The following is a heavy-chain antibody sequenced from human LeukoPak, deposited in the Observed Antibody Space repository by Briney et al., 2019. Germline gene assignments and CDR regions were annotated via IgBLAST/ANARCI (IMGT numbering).Heavy chain of an antibody. CDR3: ARGETGVWNWFDP. CDR1: GGSISSGGYY. Sequence: SETLSLTCTVSGGSISSGGYYWSWLRQHPGKGLEWIGYIYYSGSTYYNPSLKSRVTISVDTSKNQFSLKLSSVTAADTAVYYCARGETGVWNWFDPWGQGTLVTVSS. CDR2: IYYSGST. D-gene: IGHD7-27*01. V-gene: IGHV4-31*03. J-gene: IGHJ5*02.